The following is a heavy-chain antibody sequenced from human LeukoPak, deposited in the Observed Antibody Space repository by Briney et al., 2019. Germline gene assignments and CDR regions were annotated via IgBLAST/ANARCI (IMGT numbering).Heavy chain of an antibody. D-gene: IGHD6-13*01. CDR1: GFTFSSYA. J-gene: IGHJ4*02. Sequence: GGSLRLSCAASGFTFSSYAMSWVRQAPGKGLEWVSAISSSGAGTYYADSMKGRFTISRDNSKNTLYLQMHSLRAEDTAVYYCATNTSSWSFDYWGQGTLVTVSS. V-gene: IGHV3-23*01. CDR3: ATNTSSWSFDY. CDR2: ISSSGAGT.